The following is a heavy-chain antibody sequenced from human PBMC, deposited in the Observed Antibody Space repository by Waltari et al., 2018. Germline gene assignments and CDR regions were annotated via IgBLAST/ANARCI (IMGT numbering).Heavy chain of an antibody. D-gene: IGHD1-1*01. CDR2: TSAYNGNT. V-gene: IGHV1-18*01. CDR3: APEGATWNRPFGTWYYSYDVDV. Sequence: QVQLVQSGAEVKKPGASVKVSCKASGYTFTSYGISWVRQAPGQGLEWMGWTSAYNGNTNQAQKLQARGTETSHTATRASYMELRRLRSDVAAVYYCAPEGATWNRPFGTWYYSYDVDVWGQGTTVTVSS. CDR1: GYTFTSYG. J-gene: IGHJ6*02.